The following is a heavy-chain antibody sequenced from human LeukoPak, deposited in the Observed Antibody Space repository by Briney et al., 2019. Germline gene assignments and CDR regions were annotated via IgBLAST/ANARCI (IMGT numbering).Heavy chain of an antibody. V-gene: IGHV4-30-2*01. J-gene: IGHJ4*02. Sequence: SQTLSLTCAVSGGSISSGGYSWSWIRQPPGEGLEWIGYIYHSGSTYYNPSLKSRVTMSVDRSKNQFSLKLTSVTAADTAVYYCARRGYGDQPFDYWGQGTLVTVSS. CDR2: IYHSGST. CDR1: GGSISSGGYS. CDR3: ARRGYGDQPFDY. D-gene: IGHD4-17*01.